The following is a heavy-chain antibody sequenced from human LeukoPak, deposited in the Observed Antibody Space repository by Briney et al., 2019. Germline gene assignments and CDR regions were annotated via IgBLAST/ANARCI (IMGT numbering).Heavy chain of an antibody. D-gene: IGHD3-22*01. J-gene: IGHJ4*02. V-gene: IGHV1-2*04. CDR2: INPNSGGT. Sequence: ASVKVSCKASGYTFTGYYMHWVRQAPGQGLEWMGWINPNSGGTNYAQKFQGWVTMTRDTSISTAYMELSSLRSEDTAVYYCATGVYYYDSSGYWLDYWGQGTLVTVSS. CDR1: GYTFTGYY. CDR3: ATGVYYYDSSGYWLDY.